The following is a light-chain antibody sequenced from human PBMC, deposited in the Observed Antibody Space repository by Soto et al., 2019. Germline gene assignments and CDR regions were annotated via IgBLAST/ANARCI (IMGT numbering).Light chain of an antibody. V-gene: IGKV3-15*01. Sequence: EKVMTQSPATLSVSPGERATLSCRASQSVSSYLAWYQQKPGQAPRLLIYDASTRATGVPARFSGSGSGTEFTLTISSLQSEDLAVYYCQQYDDWPETFGKGTKV. CDR2: DAS. CDR1: QSVSSY. CDR3: QQYDDWPET. J-gene: IGKJ1*01.